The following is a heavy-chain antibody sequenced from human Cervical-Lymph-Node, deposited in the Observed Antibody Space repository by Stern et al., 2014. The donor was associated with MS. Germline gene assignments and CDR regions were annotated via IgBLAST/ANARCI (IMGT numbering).Heavy chain of an antibody. Sequence: VQLVESGAEVKKPGSSVRVSCKASGDTFNIYAFSWVRQAPGPGLEWMGRIIPMFGAPNYAQKFLDRVTITADDSTSTVYLELSTLRSEDTAMYYCARARSSYDSSTHFDYWGQGTQVTVSS. J-gene: IGHJ4*02. D-gene: IGHD3-22*01. CDR1: GDTFNIYA. V-gene: IGHV1-69*01. CDR3: ARARSSYDSSTHFDY. CDR2: IIPMFGAP.